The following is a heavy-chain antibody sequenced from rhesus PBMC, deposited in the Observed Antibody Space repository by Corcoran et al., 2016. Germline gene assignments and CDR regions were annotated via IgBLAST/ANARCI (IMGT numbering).Heavy chain of an antibody. CDR3: ARRFYGSYQGYFDY. CDR1: GGSIRGYY. V-gene: IGHV4-81*01. D-gene: IGHD4-4*01. CDR2: IDCNRAGT. J-gene: IGHJ4*01. Sequence: QVQLQESGPGLVKPSETLSLTCTVSGGSIRGYYSSWIRQPPGQGLDWIGNIDCNRAGTNYNPSLKSRVTISKDTSKNQFSLKLSSVTAADTAVYYCARRFYGSYQGYFDYWGQGVLVTVSS.